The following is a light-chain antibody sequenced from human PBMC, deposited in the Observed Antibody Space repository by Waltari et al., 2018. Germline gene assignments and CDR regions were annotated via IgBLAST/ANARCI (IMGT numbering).Light chain of an antibody. J-gene: IGKJ1*01. CDR3: QHYFNWPRT. CDR2: GAS. Sequence: EIVMTQSPAILSVSPGESATLSCRASQGVRSHLAWYQQKPGQAPRLLIYGASTRATGVPVRFSGSGSGTEFTLTISSLQSEDFAAYYCQHYFNWPRTFGQGTKVEVK. V-gene: IGKV3-15*01. CDR1: QGVRSH.